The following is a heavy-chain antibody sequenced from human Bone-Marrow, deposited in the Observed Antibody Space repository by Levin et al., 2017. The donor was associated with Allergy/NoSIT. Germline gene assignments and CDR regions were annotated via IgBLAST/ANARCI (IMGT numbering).Heavy chain of an antibody. CDR2: IYYSGST. CDR1: GGSISSSSYY. D-gene: IGHD3-22*01. V-gene: IGHV4-39*02. CDR3: ARDTGGFEHYYDSSAADY. Sequence: SQTLSLTCTVSGGSISSSSYYWGWIRQPPGKGLEWIGSIYYSGSTYYNPSLKSRVTISVDTSKNQFSLKLSSVTAADTAVYYCARDTGGFEHYYDSSAADYWGQGTLVTASS. J-gene: IGHJ4*02.